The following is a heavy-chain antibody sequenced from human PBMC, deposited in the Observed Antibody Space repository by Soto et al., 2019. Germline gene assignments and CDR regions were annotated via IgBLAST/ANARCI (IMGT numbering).Heavy chain of an antibody. D-gene: IGHD2-2*01. CDR1: GFTFDDYA. CDR2: ISWNSGSI. Sequence: EVQLVESGGGLVQPGRSLRLSCAASGFTFDDYAMHWVRQAPGKGLEWVAGISWNSGSIGYADSVKGRFTISRDNAKNSLYLQMNSMRAEDTALYYCARVSDQRYYFDYWGQGTLVTVSS. CDR3: ARVSDQRYYFDY. V-gene: IGHV3-9*01. J-gene: IGHJ4*02.